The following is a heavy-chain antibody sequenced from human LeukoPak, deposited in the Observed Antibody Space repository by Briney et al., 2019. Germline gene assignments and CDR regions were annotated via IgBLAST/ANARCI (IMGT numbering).Heavy chain of an antibody. V-gene: IGHV3-23*01. CDR3: AKDSYLAYCGGDCYPYYFDY. J-gene: IGHJ4*02. CDR2: ISGSGGST. D-gene: IGHD2-21*01. CDR1: GFTFSIYA. Sequence: AGGSLRLSCAASGFTFSIYAMSWVRQAPGKGLEWVSAISGSGGSTYYADSVKGRFTISRDNSKNTLYLQMNSLRAEDTAVYYCAKDSYLAYCGGDCYPYYFDYWGQGTLVTVSS.